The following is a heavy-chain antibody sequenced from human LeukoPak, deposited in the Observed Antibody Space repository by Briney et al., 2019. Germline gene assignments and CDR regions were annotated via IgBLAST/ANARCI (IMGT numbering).Heavy chain of an antibody. Sequence: PGRSLRLSCTASGFTLGDYAMSWFRQAPGKGLEWVGFIRSKAYGWTTEYAASVKGRFTISRDDSKSIAYLQMNSLKTEDTAVYYCTRVGPVLLWFGELSSSYYFDYWGQGTLVTVSS. J-gene: IGHJ4*02. CDR2: IRSKAYGWTT. D-gene: IGHD3-10*01. CDR3: TRVGPVLLWFGELSSSYYFDY. CDR1: GFTLGDYA. V-gene: IGHV3-49*03.